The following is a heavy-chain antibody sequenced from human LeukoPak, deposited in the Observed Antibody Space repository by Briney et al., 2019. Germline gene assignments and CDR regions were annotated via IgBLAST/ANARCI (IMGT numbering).Heavy chain of an antibody. CDR2: IYYSGST. Sequence: SETLSLTCTVSGGSISSYYWSWIRQPPGKGLEWIGYIYYSGSTYYNPSLKSRVTISVDTSKNQFSLKLSSVTAADTAVYYCAARRGYCSGGSCYTFDYWGQGTLVTVSS. J-gene: IGHJ4*02. CDR3: AARRGYCSGGSCYTFDY. CDR1: GGSISSYY. V-gene: IGHV4-59*06. D-gene: IGHD2-15*01.